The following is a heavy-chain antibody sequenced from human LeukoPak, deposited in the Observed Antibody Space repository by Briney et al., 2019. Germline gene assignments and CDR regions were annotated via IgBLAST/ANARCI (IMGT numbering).Heavy chain of an antibody. CDR2: IYYSGRT. CDR1: VGSISSSSYY. D-gene: IGHD3-22*01. V-gene: IGHV4-39*01. CDR3: ARQGSGYYLIDY. J-gene: IGHJ4*02. Sequence: SETLSLTCTVSVGSISSSSYYWVWIRQPPGKGREWIGSIYYSGRTYYNPSLKSRVTISVDTSKNQFSLKLSSVTAADTAVYYCARQGSGYYLIDYWGQGTLVTVSS.